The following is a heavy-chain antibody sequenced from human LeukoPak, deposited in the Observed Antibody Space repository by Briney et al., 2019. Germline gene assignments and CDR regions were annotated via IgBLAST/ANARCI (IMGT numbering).Heavy chain of an antibody. D-gene: IGHD3-3*02. CDR1: GFTFSSYS. J-gene: IGHJ6*02. V-gene: IGHV3-21*01. Sequence: GGSLRLSCAASGFTFSSYSMNWVRQAPGKGLEWVSSISSSSSYIYYADSVKGRFTISRDNAKNSLYLQMNSLRAEDTAVYYCARGGHPFLEWDYYYYGMDVWGQGTTVTVSS. CDR2: ISSSSSYI. CDR3: ARGGHPFLEWDYYYYGMDV.